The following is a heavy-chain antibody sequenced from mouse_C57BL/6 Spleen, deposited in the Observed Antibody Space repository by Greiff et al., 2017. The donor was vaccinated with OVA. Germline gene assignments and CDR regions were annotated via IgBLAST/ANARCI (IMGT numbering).Heavy chain of an antibody. CDR2: ISSGSSTI. D-gene: IGHD1-2*01. J-gene: IGHJ2*01. Sequence: EVKVVESGGGLVKPGGSLKLSCAASGFTFSDYGMHWVRQAPEKGLEWVAYISSGSSTIYYADTVKGRFTISRDNAKNTLFLQMTSLRSEDTAMYYCARGINYDGLFDYWGQGTTLTVSS. V-gene: IGHV5-17*01. CDR3: ARGINYDGLFDY. CDR1: GFTFSDYG.